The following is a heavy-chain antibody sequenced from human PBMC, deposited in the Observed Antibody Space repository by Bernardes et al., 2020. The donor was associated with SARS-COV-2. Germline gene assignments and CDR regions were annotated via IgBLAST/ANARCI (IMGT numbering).Heavy chain of an antibody. J-gene: IGHJ5*02. CDR2: ISSSGSTI. CDR3: AKDYVGDYWFDP. D-gene: IGHD4-17*01. CDR1: GFTFSSYE. Sequence: GGSLRLSCAASGFTFSSYEMNWVRQAPGKGLEWVSYISSSGSTIYYADSVKGRFTISRDNAKNSMYLQMNSLRAEDTAVYYCAKDYVGDYWFDPRGQGTLVTV. V-gene: IGHV3-48*03.